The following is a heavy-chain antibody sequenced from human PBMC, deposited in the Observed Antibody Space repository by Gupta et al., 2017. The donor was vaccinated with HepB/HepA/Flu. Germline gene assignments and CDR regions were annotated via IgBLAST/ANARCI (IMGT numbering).Heavy chain of an antibody. CDR2: SNPSGGST. J-gene: IGHJ4*02. V-gene: IGHV1-46*01. CDR3: ATSGYDVTHFDY. CDR1: GYTFTSSY. D-gene: IGHD5-12*01. Sequence: QVQLVQSGAEVKKPGASVKVSCKASGYTFTSSYMHWVRQAPGQGLEWMGISNPSGGSTSYAQKFQGRVTMTRDTSTSTVYMELSSLRSEDTAVYYCATSGYDVTHFDYWGQGTLVTVSS.